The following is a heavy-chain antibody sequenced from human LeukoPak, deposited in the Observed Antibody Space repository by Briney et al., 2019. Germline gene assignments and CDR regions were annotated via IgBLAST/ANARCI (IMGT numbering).Heavy chain of an antibody. V-gene: IGHV4-34*01. J-gene: IGHJ4*02. CDR2: INHSGST. D-gene: IGHD6-13*01. Sequence: PSETLSLTCAVYGGSFSGHYWSWIRQPPGKGLEWIGEINHSGSTNYNPSLKSRVTISVDTSKNQFSLKLSSVTAADTAVYYCARGSAAAAHDYWGQGTLVTVSS. CDR3: ARGSAAAAHDY. CDR1: GGSFSGHY.